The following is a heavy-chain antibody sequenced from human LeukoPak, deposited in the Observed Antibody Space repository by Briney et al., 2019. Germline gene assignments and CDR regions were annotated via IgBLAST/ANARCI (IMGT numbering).Heavy chain of an antibody. CDR1: GVSFRSGGLY. Sequence: SETLSLTCTLSGVSFRSGGLYWGWIRQPPGKRPEWIGDIFYAGKTNYSPSLKSRATISLDTSKSQFSLKLTSMAAADTAVYYCARIFDSWGQGVLVTVSS. J-gene: IGHJ4*02. CDR3: ARIFDS. CDR2: IFYAGKT. V-gene: IGHV4-61*08.